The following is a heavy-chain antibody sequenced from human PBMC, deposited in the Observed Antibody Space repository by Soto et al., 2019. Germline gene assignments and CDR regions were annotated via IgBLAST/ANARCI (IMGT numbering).Heavy chain of an antibody. CDR3: ATSLYSYGPRFPY. CDR1: GGTISSYY. J-gene: IGHJ4*02. CDR2: IYYSGST. V-gene: IGHV4-59*01. Sequence: PSETLSLTCTVSGGTISSYYWSWIRQPPGKGLEWIGYIYYSGSTNYNPSLNSRVTISVDTSKNQLSLKLSSVTAADTAVYYCATSLYSYGPRFPYWGQGTLVTVS. D-gene: IGHD5-18*01.